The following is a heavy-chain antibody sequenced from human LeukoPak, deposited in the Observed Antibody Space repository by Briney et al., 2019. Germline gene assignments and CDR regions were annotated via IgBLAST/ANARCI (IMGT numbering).Heavy chain of an antibody. CDR3: TRGAGWLIDY. J-gene: IGHJ4*02. Sequence: SETLSLTCTVSDDSINDYYRGWIRQPPGKGLEWIGYFYNSGRSTYNPSLKSRVTISADTSKNHFSLKLNSVTTADTAVYYCTRGAGWLIDYWGQGILVTVSS. CDR1: DDSINDYY. V-gene: IGHV4-59*01. D-gene: IGHD3-16*01. CDR2: FYNSGRS.